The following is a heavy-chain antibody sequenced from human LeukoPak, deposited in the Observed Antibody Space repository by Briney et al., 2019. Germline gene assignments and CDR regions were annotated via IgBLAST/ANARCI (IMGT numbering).Heavy chain of an antibody. Sequence: PGGSLRLSCAASGFTFSSYAMHWVRQAPGKGLEWVAVISYDGSNKYYADSVKGRFTISRDNSKNTLYLQMNSLRAEDTAVYYCAKTHRRAYYFDYWGQGTLVTVSS. D-gene: IGHD1-14*01. CDR2: ISYDGSNK. CDR1: GFTFSSYA. CDR3: AKTHRRAYYFDY. J-gene: IGHJ4*02. V-gene: IGHV3-30-3*02.